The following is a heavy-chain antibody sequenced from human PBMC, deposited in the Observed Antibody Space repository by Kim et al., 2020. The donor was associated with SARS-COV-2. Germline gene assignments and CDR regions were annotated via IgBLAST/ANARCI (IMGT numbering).Heavy chain of an antibody. Sequence: NYAQKFQGWSTLPRDTSISTASMELSRLRSNDTAVYYCARGDIYDYDYFDYWGQGTLVTVSS. D-gene: IGHD5-12*01. V-gene: IGHV1-2*04. CDR3: ARGDIYDYDYFDY. J-gene: IGHJ4*02.